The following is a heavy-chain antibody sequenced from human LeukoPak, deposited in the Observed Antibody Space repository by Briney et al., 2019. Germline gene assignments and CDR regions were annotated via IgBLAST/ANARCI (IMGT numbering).Heavy chain of an antibody. D-gene: IGHD2-21*02. CDR2: INYSGKL. CDR1: GGSVSSRTHH. Sequence: PSETLSLTCSVSGGSVSSRTHHWAWIRQPPGKGLEWIGSINYSGKLTFSPSLKSRVTVSIDTSKNQFSLTLSYVTAADTAVYYCARDFGDWRTDYWGQGTLVTVSS. CDR3: ARDFGDWRTDY. J-gene: IGHJ4*02. V-gene: IGHV4-39*07.